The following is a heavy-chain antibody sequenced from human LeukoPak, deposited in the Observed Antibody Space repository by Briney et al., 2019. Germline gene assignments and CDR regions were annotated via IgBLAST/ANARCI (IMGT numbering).Heavy chain of an antibody. J-gene: IGHJ4*02. CDR1: GFTFSSYG. CDR2: IWYDGSNK. V-gene: IGHV3-33*01. D-gene: IGHD6-19*01. CDR3: ARPASGGWYYFDY. Sequence: GGSLRLSCAASGFTFSSYGMHWVRQAPGKGLEWVAVIWYDGSNKYYADSVKGRFTISRDNSKNTLYLQMNSLRAEDTAMYYCARPASGGWYYFDYWGQGTLVTVSS.